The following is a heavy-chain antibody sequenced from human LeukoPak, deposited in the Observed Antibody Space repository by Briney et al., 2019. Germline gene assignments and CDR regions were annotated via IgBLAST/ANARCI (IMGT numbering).Heavy chain of an antibody. V-gene: IGHV3-30-3*01. CDR3: ARGFKREKNWFDP. J-gene: IGHJ5*02. CDR1: GFTFSSYA. Sequence: PGGSLRLSCAASGFTFSSYAMHWVRQAPGKGLEWVAVISYDGSNKYYADSVKGRFTISRDNSKNTLYLQMNSLRAEDTAVYYCARGFKREKNWFDPWGQGTLVTVSS. CDR2: ISYDGSNK. D-gene: IGHD3-10*01.